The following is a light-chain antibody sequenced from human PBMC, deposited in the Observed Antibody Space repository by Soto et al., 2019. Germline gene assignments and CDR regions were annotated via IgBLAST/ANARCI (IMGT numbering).Light chain of an antibody. CDR3: QQYGSSPTT. CDR2: GAS. V-gene: IGKV3-20*01. Sequence: EIVLTQSPATLSLSPGERATLSCRASQSVKTFLLWYQHRPGQAPRLLIHGASNRATGIPDRFSGSGSGTDFTLTISRLEPEDFAVYYCQQYGSSPTTFGQGTKVDIK. CDR1: QSVKTF. J-gene: IGKJ1*01.